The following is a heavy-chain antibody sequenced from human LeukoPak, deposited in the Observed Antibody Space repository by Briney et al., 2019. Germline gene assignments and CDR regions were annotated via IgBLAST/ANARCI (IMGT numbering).Heavy chain of an antibody. D-gene: IGHD6-19*01. CDR2: IYTSGST. V-gene: IGHV4-4*07. CDR1: GGSISSYY. CDR3: ARQSRAGGSGPWYYFDY. J-gene: IGHJ4*02. Sequence: SETLSLTCTVSGGSISSYYWSWIRRPAGKGLEWIGRIYTSGSTNYNPSLKSRVTMSVDTSKNQFSLKLSSVTAADTAAYYCARQSRAGGSGPWYYFDYWGQGIQVTVSS.